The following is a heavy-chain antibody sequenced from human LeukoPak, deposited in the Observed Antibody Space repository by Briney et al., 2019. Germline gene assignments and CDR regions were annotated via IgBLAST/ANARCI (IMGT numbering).Heavy chain of an antibody. V-gene: IGHV3-48*03. D-gene: IGHD3-22*01. CDR2: ISSSGSTI. CDR3: ARFSRGNRDISG. CDR1: GFTFSSYE. J-gene: IGHJ4*02. Sequence: GGSLRLSCAASGFTFSSYEMNWVRQAPGKGLEWVSYISSSGSTIYYADSVKGRFTISRDNAKNSLYLEMNSLRAEDTAVYFCARFSRGNRDISGWGQGTLVTVSS.